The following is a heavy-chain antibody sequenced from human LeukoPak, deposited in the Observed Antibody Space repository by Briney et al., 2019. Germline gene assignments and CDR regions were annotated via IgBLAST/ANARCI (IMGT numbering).Heavy chain of an antibody. CDR2: INAGNGNT. D-gene: IGHD3-10*01. J-gene: IGHJ6*03. Sequence: ASVKVSCKASGYTFTSYAMHWVRQAPGQRLEWMGWINAGNGNTKYSQEFQGRVTMTRDTSTSTVYMELSSLRSDDTAVYYCARGPRITLVRGGQWYFYMDVWGKGTTVTVSS. CDR3: ARGPRITLVRGGQWYFYMDV. CDR1: GYTFTSYA. V-gene: IGHV1-3*01.